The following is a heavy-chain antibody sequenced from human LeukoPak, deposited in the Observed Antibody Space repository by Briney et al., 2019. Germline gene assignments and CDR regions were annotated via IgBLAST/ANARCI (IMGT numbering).Heavy chain of an antibody. D-gene: IGHD6-19*01. Sequence: GESLRISCKGSGYSFTTYWISWVRQMPGKGLEWMGRIDSSDSYTNYSPSFQGHVTISADKSISTAYLQWSSLKASDTAMYYCASPIAVDDAFDIWGQGTMVTVSS. CDR1: GYSFTTYW. CDR2: IDSSDSYT. V-gene: IGHV5-10-1*01. J-gene: IGHJ3*02. CDR3: ASPIAVDDAFDI.